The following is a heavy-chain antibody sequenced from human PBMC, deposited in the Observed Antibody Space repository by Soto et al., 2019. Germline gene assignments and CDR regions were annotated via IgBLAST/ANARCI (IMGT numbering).Heavy chain of an antibody. CDR1: GFTFSSYW. Sequence: SLGLSCAASGFTFSSYWMHWVRQAPGKGLVWVSRINSDGSSTSYADSVKGRFTISRDNAKSSLYLQMNSLRAEDTALYYCARVRTAISVDAFDIWGQGTMVTVSS. V-gene: IGHV3-74*01. CDR3: ARVRTAISVDAFDI. D-gene: IGHD2-21*02. CDR2: INSDGSST. J-gene: IGHJ3*02.